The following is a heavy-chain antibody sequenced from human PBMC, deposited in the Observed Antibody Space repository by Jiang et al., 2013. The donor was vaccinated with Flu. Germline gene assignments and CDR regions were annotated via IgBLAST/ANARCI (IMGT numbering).Heavy chain of an antibody. J-gene: IGHJ6*02. D-gene: IGHD2-2*01. CDR1: GFTFSSYA. Sequence: VQLLESGGGVVQPGRSLRLSCAASGFTFSSYAMHWVRQAPGKGLEWVAVISYDGSNKYYADSVKGRFTISRDNSKNTLYLQMNSLRAEDTAVYYCARDHYCSSTSCYLAGTTPYYYYGMDVWGQ. CDR3: ARDHYCSSTSCYLAGTTPYYYYGMDV. V-gene: IGHV3-30-3*01. CDR2: ISYDGSNK.